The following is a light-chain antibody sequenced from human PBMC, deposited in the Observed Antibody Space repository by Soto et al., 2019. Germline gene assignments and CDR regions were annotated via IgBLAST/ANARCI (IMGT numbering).Light chain of an antibody. J-gene: IGLJ7*01. CDR1: SSDVGSYDY. CDR2: GVS. CDR3: SLYTSKTSWV. V-gene: IGLV2-14*01. Sequence: QSVLTQPASVSGSPGQSITISCTGSSSDVGSYDYVSWYQQHPGKAPRLMIYGVSKRPSGVSDRFSGSKSGNTASLTISGLQADDEAAYYCSLYTSKTSWVFGAGTQLTVL.